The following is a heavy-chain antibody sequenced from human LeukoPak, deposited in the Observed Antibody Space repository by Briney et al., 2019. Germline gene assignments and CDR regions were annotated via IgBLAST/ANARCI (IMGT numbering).Heavy chain of an antibody. CDR3: AKGSSSSCYGNFDY. CDR1: GGSVSSGS. D-gene: IGHD6-13*01. V-gene: IGHV3-23*01. CDR2: ICGSGGTT. J-gene: IGHJ4*02. Sequence: PSETLSLTCTVSGGSVSSGSNYWSWVRQAPGKGLEWVSVICGSGGTTYYADSVKGRSTISRDNSTKTLFLQMNSLGAADTAVYYCAKGSSSSCYGNFDYWGQGTLVTVSS.